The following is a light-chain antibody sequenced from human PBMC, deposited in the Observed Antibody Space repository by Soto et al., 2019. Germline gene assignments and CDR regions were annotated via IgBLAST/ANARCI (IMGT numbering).Light chain of an antibody. CDR3: QTWGTGIQV. Sequence: QPVLTQSPSASASLGASVKVTCTLSSGHSRYAIAWHQQQPEKGPRYLMKLNSDGSHSKGDGIPDRFSGSSSGAERYLTNSNLQSEDEADYYCQTWGTGIQVFGTGTKVTVL. CDR1: SGHSRYA. CDR2: LNSDGSH. J-gene: IGLJ1*01. V-gene: IGLV4-69*01.